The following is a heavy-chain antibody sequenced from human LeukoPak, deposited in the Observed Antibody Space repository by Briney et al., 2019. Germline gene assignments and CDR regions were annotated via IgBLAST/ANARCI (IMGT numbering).Heavy chain of an antibody. CDR3: AREGYSSAYVAY. J-gene: IGHJ4*02. CDR1: GFTFSSYW. V-gene: IGHV3-74*01. D-gene: IGHD6-19*01. Sequence: SGGSLRLSCAASGFTFSSYWMHWVRQTPGKGLVWVSRINSDGSSTSYADSVKGRFTISRDNAKNTLYLQMNSLRAEDTAVYFCAREGYSSAYVAYWGQGTLVTVSS. CDR2: INSDGSST.